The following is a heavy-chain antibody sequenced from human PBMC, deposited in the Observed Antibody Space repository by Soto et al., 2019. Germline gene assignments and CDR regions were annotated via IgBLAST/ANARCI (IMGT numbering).Heavy chain of an antibody. J-gene: IGHJ5*02. D-gene: IGHD3-16*01. CDR3: ARWGSRFDP. Sequence: QVQLVQSGAEVKKPGASVKGSCKASGYTFTSYEITWVRQATGQGLERMGWLKPNSGNTGYAQKFQGRVTMTRNTSIITAYMELSSLRSEDTAVYYCARWGSRFDPWGQGTLVTVSS. V-gene: IGHV1-8*01. CDR1: GYTFTSYE. CDR2: LKPNSGNT.